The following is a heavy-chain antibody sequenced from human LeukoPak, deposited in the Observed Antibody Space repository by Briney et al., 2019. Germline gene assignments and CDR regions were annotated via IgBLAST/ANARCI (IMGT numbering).Heavy chain of an antibody. Sequence: GGSLRLSCAASGFTFSSYGMHWVRQAPGKGLEWVAVICYDGSNKSYADSVKGRFTISTDNSKNKLYLQMTSLRAEDTAVYYCAREDDPEHTPFDYWGQGTLVTVSS. CDR1: GFTFSSYG. CDR2: ICYDGSNK. V-gene: IGHV3-33*01. J-gene: IGHJ4*02. D-gene: IGHD1/OR15-1a*01. CDR3: AREDDPEHTPFDY.